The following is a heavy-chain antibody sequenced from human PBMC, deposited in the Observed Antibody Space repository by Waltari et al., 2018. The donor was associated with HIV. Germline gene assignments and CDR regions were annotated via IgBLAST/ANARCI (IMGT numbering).Heavy chain of an antibody. V-gene: IGHV3-7*01. CDR3: ARSRSDAFDL. Sequence: EVQLVESGGGLVQPGGSLRLSCEATGSTLSSDWMTWVRQVPGKGLEWVANIKEDGSEKWYVDSVKGRFTISRDNAKNSVYLQMNSLRAKDTAVYYCARSRSDAFDLWGQGTMVTVSS. J-gene: IGHJ3*01. CDR2: IKEDGSEK. CDR1: GSTLSSDW.